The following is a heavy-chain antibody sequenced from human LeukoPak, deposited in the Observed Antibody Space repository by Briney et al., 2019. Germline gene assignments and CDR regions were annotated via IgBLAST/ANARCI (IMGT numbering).Heavy chain of an antibody. CDR1: GFTFSSYA. V-gene: IGHV3-64*01. CDR3: ASSYGSNKNPFEY. J-gene: IGHJ4*02. Sequence: GGSLRLSCAASGFTFSSYAMHWVRQAPGKGLEYVSAISSSGDSTYYANSVRGRFTISRDNSKNTLYLQMGSLRAEDTAVYYCASSYGSNKNPFEYWGQGTLVTVSS. CDR2: ISSSGDST. D-gene: IGHD4-23*01.